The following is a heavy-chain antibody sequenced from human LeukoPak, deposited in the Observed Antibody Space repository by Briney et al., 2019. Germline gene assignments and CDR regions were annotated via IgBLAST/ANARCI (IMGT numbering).Heavy chain of an antibody. CDR1: GFTFDDYA. Sequence: GGSLRLSCAASGFTFDDYAMHWVRQAPGKGLEWVSGISWSSGSIGYADSVKGRFTISRDNAKNSLYLQMNSLRAEDTALYYCAKDFTSIPAAGDYWGQGTLVTVSS. CDR3: AKDFTSIPAAGDY. J-gene: IGHJ4*02. D-gene: IGHD6-25*01. CDR2: ISWSSGSI. V-gene: IGHV3-9*01.